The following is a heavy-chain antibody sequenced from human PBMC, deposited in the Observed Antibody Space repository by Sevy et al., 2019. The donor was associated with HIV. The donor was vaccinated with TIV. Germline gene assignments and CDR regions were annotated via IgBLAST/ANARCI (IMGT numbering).Heavy chain of an antibody. V-gene: IGHV3-21*01. D-gene: IGHD3-3*01. Sequence: GGSLRLPCAASGFTFSSYSMNWVRQAPGKGLEWVSSISSSSNYIYYADSVKGRFTISRDNAKNSLYLQMNSLRAEDTAVYYCARAFITIFGVVDYGMDVWGQGTTVTVSS. CDR1: GFTFSSYS. J-gene: IGHJ6*02. CDR2: ISSSSNYI. CDR3: ARAFITIFGVVDYGMDV.